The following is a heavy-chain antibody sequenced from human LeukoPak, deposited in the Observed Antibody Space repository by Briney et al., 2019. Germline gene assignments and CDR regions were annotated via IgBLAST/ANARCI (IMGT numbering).Heavy chain of an antibody. J-gene: IGHJ4*02. CDR2: IYPGDSDT. CDR1: GYSFTSYW. Sequence: GGSLRLSCKGSGYSFTSYWIGWVRQMPGKGLEWMGIIYPGDSDTRYSPSFQGQVTISADKSISTAYLQWSSLKASDTAMYYCAGYYCSSTSCYGFDYWGQGTLVTVSS. V-gene: IGHV5-51*01. CDR3: AGYYCSSTSCYGFDY. D-gene: IGHD2-2*01.